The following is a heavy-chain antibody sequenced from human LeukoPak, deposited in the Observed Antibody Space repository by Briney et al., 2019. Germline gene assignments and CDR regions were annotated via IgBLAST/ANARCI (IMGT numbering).Heavy chain of an antibody. J-gene: IGHJ6*03. CDR1: GASTSSGSYY. CDR2: IYTSGST. CDR3: ARAKFGYYYDSGSYYYHYMDV. Sequence: SETLSLTCTVSGASTSSGSYYWSWIRQPAGKGLEWIGRIYTSGSTNYSPSLKTRVTISVDRSKNHFSLKLSSVTAADTAVYYCARAKFGYYYDSGSYYYHYMDVWGKGTTVTISS. V-gene: IGHV4-61*02. D-gene: IGHD3-10*01.